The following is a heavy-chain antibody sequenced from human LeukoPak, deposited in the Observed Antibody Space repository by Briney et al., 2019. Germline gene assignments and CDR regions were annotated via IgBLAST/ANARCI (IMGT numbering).Heavy chain of an antibody. CDR2: IIPIFGTA. Sequence: SVKVSCKASGGTLSSYAISWVRQAPGQGLEWMGRIIPIFGTANYAQKFQGRVTITTDESTSTAYMELSSLRSEDTAAYYCASGYSGYDNTPDYWGQGTLVTVS. D-gene: IGHD5-12*01. V-gene: IGHV1-69*05. CDR1: GGTLSSYA. J-gene: IGHJ4*01. CDR3: ASGYSGYDNTPDY.